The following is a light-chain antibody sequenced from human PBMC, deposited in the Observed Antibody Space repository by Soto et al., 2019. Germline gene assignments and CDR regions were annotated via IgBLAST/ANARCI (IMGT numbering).Light chain of an antibody. CDR2: DVS. V-gene: IGLV2-14*01. J-gene: IGLJ1*01. CDR3: SSYTSSNTRYV. CDR1: SSDVGGYNY. Sequence: QSVLTQPASVSVSPGQSITISCTGTSSDVGGYNYVSWYQQHPGKAPRLMIYDVSSRPSGVSYRFSGSKSGNTASLTISGLQAEDEADYYCSSYTSSNTRYVFGTGTKVT.